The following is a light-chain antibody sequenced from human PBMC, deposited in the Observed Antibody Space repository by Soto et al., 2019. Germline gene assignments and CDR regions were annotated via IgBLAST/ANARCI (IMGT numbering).Light chain of an antibody. CDR1: QSVSSY. CDR3: QQRSNWPPEYT. V-gene: IGKV3-11*01. Sequence: EIVLTQSPATLSLSPGERATFSCRASQSVSSYLAWYQQRPGQAPRLLIYDTSNRATGIPARFSGSGSATDFTLTISSLEPEDFAVYYCQQRSNWPPEYTFGQGTTLEIK. J-gene: IGKJ2*01. CDR2: DTS.